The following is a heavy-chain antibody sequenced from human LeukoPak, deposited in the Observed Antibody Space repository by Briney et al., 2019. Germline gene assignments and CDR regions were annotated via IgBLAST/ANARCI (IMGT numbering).Heavy chain of an antibody. CDR3: ARQGYADFSSRPFDY. V-gene: IGHV4-38-2*02. J-gene: IGHJ4*02. D-gene: IGHD4-17*01. CDR2: IYYSGST. Sequence: SETLSLTCTVSAYSISSGYYWGWIRQPPGKGLEWIGSIYYSGSTYYNPSLKSRVTISVDTSKNQFSLKLRSVTAADTAMYYCARQGYADFSSRPFDYWGQGTLVTVSS. CDR1: AYSISSGYY.